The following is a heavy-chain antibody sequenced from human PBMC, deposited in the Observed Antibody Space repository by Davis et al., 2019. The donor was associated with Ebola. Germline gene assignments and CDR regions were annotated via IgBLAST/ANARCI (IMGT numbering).Heavy chain of an antibody. CDR2: ISSNGGST. CDR3: ARSPERVVVAATFDY. CDR1: GFTFSSYA. Sequence: GGSLRPSCAASGFTFSSYAMHWVRQAPGKGLEYVSAISSNGGSTYYANSVKGRFTISRDNSKNTLYLQMGSLRAEDMAVYYCARSPERVVVAATFDYWGQGTLVTVSS. D-gene: IGHD2-15*01. V-gene: IGHV3-64*01. J-gene: IGHJ4*02.